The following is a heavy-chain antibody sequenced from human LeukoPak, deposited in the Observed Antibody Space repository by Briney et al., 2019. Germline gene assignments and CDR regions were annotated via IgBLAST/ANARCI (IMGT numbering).Heavy chain of an antibody. Sequence: ASVKVSCKASGYIFTSYGIIWVRQAPGQGLQWMGWISAHNGNTNYAQKFQGRVTMTRDTSISTAYMELSRLRSDDTAVYYCARAPYYYGSGSQTGDDWFDPWGQGTLVTVSS. J-gene: IGHJ5*02. CDR2: ISAHNGNT. D-gene: IGHD3-10*01. CDR1: GYIFTSYG. CDR3: ARAPYYYGSGSQTGDDWFDP. V-gene: IGHV1-18*01.